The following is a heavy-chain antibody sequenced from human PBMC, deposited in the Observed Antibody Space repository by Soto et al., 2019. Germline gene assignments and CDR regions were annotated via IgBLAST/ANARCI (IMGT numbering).Heavy chain of an antibody. J-gene: IGHJ4*02. CDR3: ARDYYLSGTYYHDN. D-gene: IGHD3-10*01. V-gene: IGHV3-33*01. CDR1: GFTLSTYG. Sequence: QMQLVESGGGVVQPGRSLRLSCAASGFTLSTYGMHWVRQAPGKGLEWVAVSWYDGSREFYADSVKGRFTISRDNSQNTLYLQMNSLRAEDTAVYYCARDYYLSGTYYHDNWGQGTLVSVSS. CDR2: SWYDGSRE.